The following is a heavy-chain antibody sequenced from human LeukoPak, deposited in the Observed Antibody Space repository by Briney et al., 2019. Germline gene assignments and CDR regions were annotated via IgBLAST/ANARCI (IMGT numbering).Heavy chain of an antibody. J-gene: IGHJ4*02. CDR3: TKDRAGTSPFDY. Sequence: SGGSLRLSCAASGFTFSSYAMNWVRQAPGKGLEWVSIISGSGGSTYYADSVKGRFTISRDNSKSTLSLQMNSLRAEDTAVYYCTKDRAGTSPFDYWGQGTLVTVSS. D-gene: IGHD6-13*01. CDR2: ISGSGGST. V-gene: IGHV3-23*01. CDR1: GFTFSSYA.